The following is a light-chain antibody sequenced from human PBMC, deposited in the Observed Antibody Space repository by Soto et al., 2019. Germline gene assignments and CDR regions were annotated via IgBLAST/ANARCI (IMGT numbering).Light chain of an antibody. CDR3: GTWDSSLSAV. CDR1: SSNIGNNY. Sequence: QSVLTQPPSVSAAPGQKVTISCSGSSSNIGNNYVSWYQQLPGTAPKLLIYENNKRPSGIPDRFSGSKSGTSATLGITGLQIGDEADYYCGTWDSSLSAVFGTGTKVTVL. V-gene: IGLV1-51*02. J-gene: IGLJ1*01. CDR2: ENN.